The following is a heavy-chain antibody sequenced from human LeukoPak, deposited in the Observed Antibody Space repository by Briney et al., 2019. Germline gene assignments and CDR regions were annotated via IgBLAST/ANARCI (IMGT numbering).Heavy chain of an antibody. Sequence: GGSLGLSCVASGFTFGSYWMHWVHQAPGKELVCISRINNDGSTVYADSVAGRFTISRDNARNTLYLQMNTLRVEDTAVYYCARDYYGSIDLWGQGTLVTVSS. CDR3: ARDYYGSIDL. D-gene: IGHD3-10*01. J-gene: IGHJ1*01. CDR1: GFTFGSYW. CDR2: INNDGST. V-gene: IGHV3-74*01.